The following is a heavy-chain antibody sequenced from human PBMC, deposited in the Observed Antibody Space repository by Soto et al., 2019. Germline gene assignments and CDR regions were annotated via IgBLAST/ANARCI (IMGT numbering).Heavy chain of an antibody. D-gene: IGHD2-2*01. CDR1: GFTFSSYG. J-gene: IGHJ6*02. CDR3: ARLGYCSSTSCHRYYCYGMDV. Sequence: SLRLSCAASGFTFSSYGMHWVRQAPGKGLEWVAVIWYDGSNKYYADSVKGRFTISRDNSKNTLYLQMNSLRAEDTAVYYCARLGYCSSTSCHRYYCYGMDVWGQGTTVTVSS. CDR2: IWYDGSNK. V-gene: IGHV3-33*01.